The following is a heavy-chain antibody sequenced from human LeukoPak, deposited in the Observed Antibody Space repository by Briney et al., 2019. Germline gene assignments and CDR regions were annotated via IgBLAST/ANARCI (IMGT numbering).Heavy chain of an antibody. D-gene: IGHD2-2*02. Sequence: GGSLRLSFAASGFTFSSYSMNWVRQAPGKGLEWVSYISSSSTIYYADSVKGRFTISRDNAKNSLYLQMNSLRAEDTAVYYCASSSYCSSTSCYIVGWFDPWGQGTLVTVSS. CDR3: ASSSYCSSTSCYIVGWFDP. CDR1: GFTFSSYS. V-gene: IGHV3-48*01. CDR2: ISSSSTI. J-gene: IGHJ5*02.